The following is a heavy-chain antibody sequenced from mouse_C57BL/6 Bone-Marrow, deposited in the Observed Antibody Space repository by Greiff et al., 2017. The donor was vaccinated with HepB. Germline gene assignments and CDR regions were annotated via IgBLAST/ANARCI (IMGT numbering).Heavy chain of an antibody. Sequence: VKLMESGAELVRPGSSVKLSCKASGYTFTSYWMHWVKQRPIQGLEWIGNIDPSDSETHYNQKFKDKATLTVDKSSSTAYMQLSSLTSEDSAVYYCARSTMVTRGGGFAYWGQGTLVTVSA. V-gene: IGHV1-52*01. CDR3: ARSTMVTRGGGFAY. D-gene: IGHD2-2*01. CDR2: IDPSDSET. CDR1: GYTFTSYW. J-gene: IGHJ3*01.